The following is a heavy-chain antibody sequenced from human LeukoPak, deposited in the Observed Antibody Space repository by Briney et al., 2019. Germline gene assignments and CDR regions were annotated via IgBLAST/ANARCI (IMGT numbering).Heavy chain of an antibody. D-gene: IGHD6-19*01. Sequence: PGRSLRLSCAASGFTFSSYGMHWVRQAPGKGLEWVAVIWYGGSNKYYADSVKGRFTISRDNSKNTLYLQMNSLRAEDTAVYYCARENGGSGPVTYYFDYWGQGTLVTVSS. V-gene: IGHV3-33*08. CDR3: ARENGGSGPVTYYFDY. CDR2: IWYGGSNK. CDR1: GFTFSSYG. J-gene: IGHJ4*02.